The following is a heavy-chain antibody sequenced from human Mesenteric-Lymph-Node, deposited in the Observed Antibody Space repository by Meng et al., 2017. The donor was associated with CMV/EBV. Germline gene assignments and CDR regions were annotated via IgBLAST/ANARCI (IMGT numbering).Heavy chain of an antibody. V-gene: IGHV4-4*02. J-gene: IGHJ4*02. CDR1: GGSISSSNW. CDR2: IYHSGST. Sequence: GGSISSSNWWSWVRQPPGKGLEWIGEIYHSGSTNYNPSLKSRITISVDKSKNQFSLKLSSVTAADTAVYYCARDLDGSAAIRGSWFYWGQGTLVTVSS. CDR3: ARDLDGSAAIRGSWFY. D-gene: IGHD3-16*01.